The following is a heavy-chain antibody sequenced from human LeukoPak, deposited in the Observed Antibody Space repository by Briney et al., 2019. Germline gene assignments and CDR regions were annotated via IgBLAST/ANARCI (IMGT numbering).Heavy chain of an antibody. V-gene: IGHV3-23*01. CDR3: AKDHRHYYGSGSYSGPFDP. J-gene: IGHJ5*02. CDR2: ISASGSST. Sequence: PGGSLRLSCAASGFTFSSYAMSWVRQAPGKGLEGVSAISASGSSTYYADSVKGRFTISRDNSKNTLYLQMNSLRAEDTAVYYCAKDHRHYYGSGSYSGPFDPWGQGTLVTVSS. D-gene: IGHD3-10*01. CDR1: GFTFSSYA.